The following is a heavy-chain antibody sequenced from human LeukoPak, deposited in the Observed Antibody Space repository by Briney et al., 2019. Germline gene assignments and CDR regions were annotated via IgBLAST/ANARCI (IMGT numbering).Heavy chain of an antibody. CDR1: GFTFSSYW. V-gene: IGHV3-7*01. Sequence: GGSLRLSCAASGFTFSSYWMNWVRQAPGKGLEWVANIKQDGSERYYVDSVKGRFTISRDNAKNSLYLQMNSLRGEDTAVYYCARDPGYCSGGSCLDYWGQGTLVTVSS. J-gene: IGHJ4*02. CDR3: ARDPGYCSGGSCLDY. CDR2: IKQDGSER. D-gene: IGHD2-15*01.